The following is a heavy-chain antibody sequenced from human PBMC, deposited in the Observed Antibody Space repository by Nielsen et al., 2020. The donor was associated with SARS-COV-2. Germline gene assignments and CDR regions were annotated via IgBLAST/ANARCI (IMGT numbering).Heavy chain of an antibody. CDR1: GFNFSTYW. CDR2: IKQDGSGK. CDR3: ARDWSRAFDV. V-gene: IGHV3-7*01. Sequence: GGSLRLSCAASGFNFSTYWMSWVRQAPGKGLEWVANIKQDGSGKYFIDSVKGRFTISRDNAKNSMSLQMNSLRVEDTAVYYCARDWSRAFDVWGQGTMVTVSS. J-gene: IGHJ3*01.